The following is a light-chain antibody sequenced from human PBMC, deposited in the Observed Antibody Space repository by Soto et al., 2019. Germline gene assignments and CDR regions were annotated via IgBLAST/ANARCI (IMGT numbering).Light chain of an antibody. V-gene: IGLV4-69*01. CDR2: LHNDGSH. CDR1: SGHSSYA. CDR3: QTWGTGIHV. Sequence: QSVLTQSPSASASLGASVKLTCTLSSGHSSYAIAWHQQQPEKGPRFLMKLHNDGSHIKGDGIPDRFSGSSSGAERYLTISSLQSEDEADYYCQTWGTGIHVFGGGTKLTVL. J-gene: IGLJ3*02.